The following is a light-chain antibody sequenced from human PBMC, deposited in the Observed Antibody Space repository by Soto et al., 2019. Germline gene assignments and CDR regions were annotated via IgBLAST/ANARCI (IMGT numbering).Light chain of an antibody. Sequence: AIRMTQSPSSFSASTGDRVTITCRASQGISSYLVWYQQKPGKAPKLLIYAASTLQSGVPSRFSGSGSGTDFTLTISCLQSEDFATYYCQQYYSYPRTLGQGTKVDIK. CDR1: QGISSY. CDR2: AAS. CDR3: QQYYSYPRT. J-gene: IGKJ1*01. V-gene: IGKV1-8*01.